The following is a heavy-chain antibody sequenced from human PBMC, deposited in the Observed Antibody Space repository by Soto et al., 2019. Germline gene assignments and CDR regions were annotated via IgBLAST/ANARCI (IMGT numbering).Heavy chain of an antibody. D-gene: IGHD3-3*01. CDR2: MNPNSGNT. V-gene: IGHV1-8*01. CDR3: ARGDGFLEWLYYYGMDV. Sequence: ASVKVSCKASGYTFTSYDINWVRQATGQGLEWMGWMNPNSGNTGYAQKFQGRVTMTRNTSISTAYMELSSLRSEDTAVYYCARGDGFLEWLYYYGMDVRREGTTVTVSS. CDR1: GYTFTSYD. J-gene: IGHJ6*04.